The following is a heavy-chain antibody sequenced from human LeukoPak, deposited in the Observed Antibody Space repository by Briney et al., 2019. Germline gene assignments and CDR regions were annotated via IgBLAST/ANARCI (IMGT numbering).Heavy chain of an antibody. CDR1: GFTFSSKW. V-gene: IGHV3-74*01. CDR2: IHKDGSST. J-gene: IGHJ4*02. CDR3: AREAYGSGTYYSDY. D-gene: IGHD3-10*01. Sequence: PGGSLRLSCAASGFTFSSKWMHWVRQAPGKGLVWVSRIHKDGSSTTYADSVKGRFTISRDNAKNTLYLQMNSLRAEDTAMYYCAREAYGSGTYYSDYWGQGTLVTVSS.